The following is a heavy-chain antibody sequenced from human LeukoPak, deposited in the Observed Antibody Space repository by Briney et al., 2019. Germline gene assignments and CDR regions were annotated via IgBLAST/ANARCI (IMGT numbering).Heavy chain of an antibody. CDR3: ARGLDFWSGYPAWGYYYYYMDV. D-gene: IGHD3-3*01. V-gene: IGHV1-69*05. J-gene: IGHJ6*03. CDR1: GGTFSSYA. CDR2: IIPIFGTA. Sequence: ASVKVSCKASGGTFSSYAISCVRHPPGQGLEWMGWIIPIFGTANYAQKFQGRVTITTDESTSTAYMELSSLRSEDTAVYYCARGLDFWSGYPAWGYYYYYMDVWGKGTTVTVSS.